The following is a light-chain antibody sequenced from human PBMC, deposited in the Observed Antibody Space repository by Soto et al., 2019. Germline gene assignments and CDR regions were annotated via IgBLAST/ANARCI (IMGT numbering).Light chain of an antibody. CDR1: QSVSSY. J-gene: IGKJ4*01. Sequence: EIVLTQSPATLSLSPGERATLSCRASQSVSSYLAWYQQKPGQAPRLLIYDASNRATGIPARFSGSGSETDFTLTISSLEPEDFAVYYCQQRSNWPPNFGGGTKVEVK. V-gene: IGKV3-11*01. CDR2: DAS. CDR3: QQRSNWPPN.